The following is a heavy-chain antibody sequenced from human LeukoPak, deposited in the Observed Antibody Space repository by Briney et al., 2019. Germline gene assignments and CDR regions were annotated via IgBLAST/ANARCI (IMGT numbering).Heavy chain of an antibody. CDR2: INPNSGGT. J-gene: IGHJ6*03. D-gene: IGHD3-16*01. CDR1: GYTFTGYY. V-gene: IGHV1-2*02. CDR3: ARAQGDPRPDYYTDV. Sequence: ASVKVSCKASGYTFTGYYMHWVRQAPGQGLEWMGWINPNSGGTNYAQKFQGRVTMTRDTSISTAYMELSRLRSDDTAVYYCARAQGDPRPDYYTDVWGKGTTVTVSS.